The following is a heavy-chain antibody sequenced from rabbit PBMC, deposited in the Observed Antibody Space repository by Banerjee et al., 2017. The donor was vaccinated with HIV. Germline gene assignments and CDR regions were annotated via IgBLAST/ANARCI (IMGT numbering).Heavy chain of an antibody. V-gene: IGHV1S45*01. Sequence: QEQLVESGGGLVQPGGSLKLSCKASGFDFSSYYMNWVRQAPGKGLEWIACIGAGSNSAYYATWAKGRFTISKTSSTTVTLQMTSLTAADTATYFCARDAGYAGSNLWGQGTLVTVS. J-gene: IGHJ4*01. CDR1: GFDFSSYYM. D-gene: IGHD4-2*01. CDR3: ARDAGYAGSNL. CDR2: IGAGSNSA.